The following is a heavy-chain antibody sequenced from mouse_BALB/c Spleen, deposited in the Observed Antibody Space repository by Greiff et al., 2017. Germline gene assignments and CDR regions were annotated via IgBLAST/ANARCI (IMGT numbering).Heavy chain of an antibody. D-gene: IGHD1-2*01. CDR2: ISNGGGST. J-gene: IGHJ4*01. CDR3: ARHPLYGHYAMDY. CDR1: GFTFSSYT. Sequence: EVMLVESGGGLVQPGGSLKLSCAASGFTFSSYTMSWVRQTPEKRLEWVAYISNGGGSTYYPDTVKGRFTISRDNAKNTLYLQMSSLKSEDTAMYYCARHPLYGHYAMDYWGQGTSVTVSS. V-gene: IGHV5-12-2*01.